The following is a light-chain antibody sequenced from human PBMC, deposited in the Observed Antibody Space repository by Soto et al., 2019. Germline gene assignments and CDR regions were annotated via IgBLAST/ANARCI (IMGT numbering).Light chain of an antibody. Sequence: QAVVTQPPSASGIPGQRVTISCSGGSSNIATNSVNWYLQLPGMAPKLVIYDNDQRPSGVHDRFSASKSGTSASLAISGLQSDDEADYFCAAWDDILDGLVFGGGTKLTVL. CDR2: DND. CDR3: AAWDDILDGLV. V-gene: IGLV1-44*01. J-gene: IGLJ3*02. CDR1: SSNIATNS.